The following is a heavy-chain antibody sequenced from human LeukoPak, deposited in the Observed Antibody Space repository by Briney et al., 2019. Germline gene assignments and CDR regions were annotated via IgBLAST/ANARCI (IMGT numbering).Heavy chain of an antibody. CDR3: AKRWDIVVVPAALDENYFDY. CDR2: ISGSGGST. CDR1: GSTFSSYA. Sequence: GGSLRLSCAASGSTFSSYAMSWVRPAPGKGLEWVSAISGSGGSTYYADSVKGRFTISRDNSKNTLYLQMNSLRAEDTAVYYCAKRWDIVVVPAALDENYFDYWGQGTLVTVSS. V-gene: IGHV3-23*01. J-gene: IGHJ4*02. D-gene: IGHD2-2*01.